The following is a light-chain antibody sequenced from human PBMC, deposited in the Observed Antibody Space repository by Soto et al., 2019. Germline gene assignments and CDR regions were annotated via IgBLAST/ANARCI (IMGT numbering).Light chain of an antibody. J-gene: IGLJ1*01. CDR3: AAWDDSWNGFYF. CDR1: SSDIGSNT. Sequence: QSVLTQPPSASGTPGQRVTISCSGSSSDIGSNTVNWYQQLPGTAPKLLIYSNNQRPSGVPDRFSGSKSGTSASLAISGLKSEDEVDYYCAAWDDSWNGFYFFGTGTKVTVL. CDR2: SNN. V-gene: IGLV1-44*01.